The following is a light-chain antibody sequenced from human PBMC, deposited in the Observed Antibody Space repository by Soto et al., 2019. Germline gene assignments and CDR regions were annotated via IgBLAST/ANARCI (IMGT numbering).Light chain of an antibody. CDR2: GAS. V-gene: IGKV3-20*01. CDR1: QSVSSNY. CDR3: QQYGSPPRT. J-gene: IGKJ1*01. Sequence: EIVLTQSPGTLSLSPGEGATLSCRASQSVSSNYLAWYQQNPGQAPRLLIYGASSRATGIPDRFSGSGSGTDFTLTISRLEPEDFAMYYCQQYGSPPRTFGKGTKVEIK.